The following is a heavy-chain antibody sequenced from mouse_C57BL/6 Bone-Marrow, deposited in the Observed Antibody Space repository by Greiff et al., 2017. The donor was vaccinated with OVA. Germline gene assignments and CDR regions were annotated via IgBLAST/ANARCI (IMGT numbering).Heavy chain of an antibody. CDR1: GFTFSDYY. D-gene: IGHD1-1*01. Sequence: EVKLMESGGGLVQPGGSLKLSCAASGFTFSDYYMYWVRQTPEKRLEWVAYISNGGGSTYYPDTVKGRFTISRDNAKNTLYLQMSRLKSEDTAMYYCARQVYYGSFYWYFDDWGTGTTVTVSS. CDR3: ARQVYYGSFYWYFDD. CDR2: ISNGGGST. J-gene: IGHJ1*03. V-gene: IGHV5-12*01.